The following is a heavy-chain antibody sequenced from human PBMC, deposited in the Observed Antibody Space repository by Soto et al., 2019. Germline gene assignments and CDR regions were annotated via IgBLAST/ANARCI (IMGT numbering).Heavy chain of an antibody. CDR1: GYMFTTYG. D-gene: IGHD6-6*01. CDR3: ARTGGGMAARPLEY. J-gene: IGHJ4*02. V-gene: IGHV1-18*04. CDR2: ISASNGNK. Sequence: QVQLVQSGGEVKKTGASVEVSCRTSGYMFTTYGMSWVRQAPGQGLEWMAWISASNGNKKYAQKFQGRVTMTTDTSTSTVSMELRNLTSDDTGTYFCARTGGGMAARPLEYWGQGTLVTVSS.